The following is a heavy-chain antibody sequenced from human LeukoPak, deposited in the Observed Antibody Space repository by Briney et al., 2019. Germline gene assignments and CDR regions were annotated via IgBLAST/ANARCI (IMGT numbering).Heavy chain of an antibody. CDR3: AELGITMIGGV. Sequence: GGSLRLSCAASGFTFNNHWMTWVPQAPGKGLEWVANIKEDGSEKYYVDSVKGRFTISRDNAKNSLYLQMNILRAEDTAVYYCAELGITMIGGVWGKGTTVTISS. V-gene: IGHV3-7*01. J-gene: IGHJ6*04. CDR2: IKEDGSEK. CDR1: GFTFNNHW. D-gene: IGHD3-10*02.